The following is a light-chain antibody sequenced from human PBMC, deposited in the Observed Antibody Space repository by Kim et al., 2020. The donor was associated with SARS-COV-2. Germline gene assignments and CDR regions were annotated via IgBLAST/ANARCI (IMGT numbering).Light chain of an antibody. Sequence: SYELTQPPSVSVSPGQTASITCSGDKLGDKYACWYQQKPGPSPVLVIYQDSKRPSGIPERFSGSNSGNPATLTISGTQAMDEVDYYCQAWDSSTVVFGGG. J-gene: IGLJ2*01. CDR2: QDS. CDR1: KLGDKY. CDR3: QAWDSSTVV. V-gene: IGLV3-1*01.